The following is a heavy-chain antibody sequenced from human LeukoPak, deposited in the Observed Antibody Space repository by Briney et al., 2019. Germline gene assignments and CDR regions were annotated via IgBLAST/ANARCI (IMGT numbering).Heavy chain of an antibody. CDR1: GFTFSSYW. CDR3: ARDSGSYYWDKNWLDP. J-gene: IGHJ5*02. CDR2: IKQDGSEK. V-gene: IGHV3-7*01. Sequence: PGGSLRLSCAASGFTFSSYWMSWVRQAPGKGLEWVANIKQDGSEKYYVDSVKGRFTISRDNAKNSLYLQMNSLGAEDTAVYYCARDSGSYYWDKNWLDPWGQGTLVTVSS. D-gene: IGHD1-26*01.